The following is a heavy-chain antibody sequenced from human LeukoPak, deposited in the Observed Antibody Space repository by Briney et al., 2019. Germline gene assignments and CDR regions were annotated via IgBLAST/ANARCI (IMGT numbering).Heavy chain of an antibody. CDR2: IYYSGST. CDR1: GGSISSYY. CDR3: ARVYPPGGFSGYYRE. V-gene: IGHV4-59*01. Sequence: ASETLSLTCTVSGGSISSYYWSWIRQPPGKGLEWIGYIYYSGSTNYNPSLKSRVTISVDTSKNQFSLKLSSVTAADTAVYYCARVYPPGGFSGYYREWGQGTLVTVSS. J-gene: IGHJ4*02. D-gene: IGHD3-22*01.